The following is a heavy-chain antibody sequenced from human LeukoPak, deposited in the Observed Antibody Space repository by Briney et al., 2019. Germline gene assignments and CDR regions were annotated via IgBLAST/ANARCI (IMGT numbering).Heavy chain of an antibody. J-gene: IGHJ4*02. Sequence: GGSLRLSCAASGFTFSSYAMHWVRQAPGKGLEWVAVISYDGSNKYYADSVKGRFTISRDNSKNTLYLQMNSLRAEDTAVYYRARGETYYYDSSGYYDFDYWGQGTLVTVSS. D-gene: IGHD3-22*01. CDR3: ARGETYYYDSSGYYDFDY. V-gene: IGHV3-30-3*02. CDR2: ISYDGSNK. CDR1: GFTFSSYA.